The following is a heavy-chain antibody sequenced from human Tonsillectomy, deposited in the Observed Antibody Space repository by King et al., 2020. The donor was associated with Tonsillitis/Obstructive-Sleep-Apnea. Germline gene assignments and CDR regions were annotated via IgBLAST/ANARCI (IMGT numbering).Heavy chain of an antibody. Sequence: VQLVESGGGLVQPGGSLRLSCAASGFNFNIYTMHWVRHAPGRGLEYVSSICGNWYNTYYAHSVKGRFSISRDNSNKTLDLQMSSLRPEATAVYYCVKDPHSSTWSTDSFDIWGQGKMVTVSS. CDR1: GFNFNIYT. CDR2: ICGNWYNT. CDR3: VKDPHSSTWSTDSFDI. V-gene: IGHV3-64D*08. J-gene: IGHJ3*02. D-gene: IGHD6-13*01.